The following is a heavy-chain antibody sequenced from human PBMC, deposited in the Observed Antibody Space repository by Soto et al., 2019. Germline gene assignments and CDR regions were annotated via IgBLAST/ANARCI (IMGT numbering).Heavy chain of an antibody. CDR2: ISSNSAYI. V-gene: IGHV3-21*01. Sequence: PGGSLRLSCVASGFTFSRHAVIWVRQAPGKGLEWVSTISSNSAYIYYTDALRGRFTISRDNAKNSLHLQMNSLRAEDTAVYYCTRDASRDSSARGWFDPWGPGTLVTVSS. D-gene: IGHD6-13*01. CDR1: GFTFSRHA. CDR3: TRDASRDSSARGWFDP. J-gene: IGHJ5*02.